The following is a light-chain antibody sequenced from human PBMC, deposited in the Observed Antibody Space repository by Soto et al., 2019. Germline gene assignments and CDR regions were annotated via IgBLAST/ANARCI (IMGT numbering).Light chain of an antibody. Sequence: VLTQSQATLSLSPGERATLSCRASQSVERYLAWYQQKPGQAPRLLIYDASNRATGIPARFSGSGSGTDVTLTISSLEPEDFAVYYCQQRKYWPPITFGQGTRLEIK. CDR2: DAS. CDR3: QQRKYWPPIT. CDR1: QSVERY. V-gene: IGKV3-11*01. J-gene: IGKJ5*01.